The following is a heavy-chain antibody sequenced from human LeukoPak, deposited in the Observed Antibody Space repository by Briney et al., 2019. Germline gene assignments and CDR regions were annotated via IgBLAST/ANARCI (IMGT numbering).Heavy chain of an antibody. J-gene: IGHJ4*02. CDR1: GGSFSGYY. D-gene: IGHD3-3*01. Sequence: PSETLSLTCAVYGGSFSGYYWSWIRQPPGKGLEWIGEINHSGSTNYNPSLKSRVTISVDTSKNQFSPKLSFVTAADTAVYYCARRSFARYDFWSGYYFHWGQGTLVTVSS. CDR3: ARRSFARYDFWSGYYFH. V-gene: IGHV4-34*01. CDR2: INHSGST.